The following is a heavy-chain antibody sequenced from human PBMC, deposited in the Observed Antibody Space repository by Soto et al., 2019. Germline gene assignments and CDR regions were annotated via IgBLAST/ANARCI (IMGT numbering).Heavy chain of an antibody. V-gene: IGHV1-18*01. CDR2: TVAISEST. J-gene: IGHJ4*02. CDR1: GYTFSTYG. D-gene: IGHD3-10*01. Sequence: QVQLVQSETEVAEPGASVRLSCKTSGYTFSTYGLSWVRQAPGQGLEWMGWTVAISESTIYAQKFQGRVTVTTDRTTHTGYLELSRLTSDDTALYYCARVAGYGSGSRHFDNWGQGTLVTVSS. CDR3: ARVAGYGSGSRHFDN.